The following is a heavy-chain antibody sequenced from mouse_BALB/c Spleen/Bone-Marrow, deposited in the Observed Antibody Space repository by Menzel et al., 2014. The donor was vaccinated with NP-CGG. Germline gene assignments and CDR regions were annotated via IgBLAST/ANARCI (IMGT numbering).Heavy chain of an antibody. CDR1: GFDFSRYW. CDR2: INADSSTT. V-gene: IGHV4-1*02. CDR3: ARPRDYYGYFDV. J-gene: IGHJ1*01. D-gene: IGHD2-4*01. Sequence: DVKLVESGGGLVQPGGSLKLSCAASGFDFSRYWMSWVRQAPGKGLEWIGEINADSSTTKYTPSLKDKFIISRDNAKNTLYLQMSKVRYEDTALYYCARPRDYYGYFDVWGAGTTVTVSS.